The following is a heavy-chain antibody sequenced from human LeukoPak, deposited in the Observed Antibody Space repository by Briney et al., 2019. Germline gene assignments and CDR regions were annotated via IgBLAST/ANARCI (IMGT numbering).Heavy chain of an antibody. V-gene: IGHV4-59*01. D-gene: IGHD3-3*01. CDR3: ARDRSGSSLKYGMDV. Sequence: SETLSLTCSVSGGSISSYYWSWIRQPPGKGLEWVGYIYYTVSINYNTSLKSRVTISVDTSKNQFSLKLSSVTAADTAVYYCARDRSGSSLKYGMDVWGQGTTVTVSS. CDR1: GGSISSYY. CDR2: IYYTVSI. J-gene: IGHJ6*02.